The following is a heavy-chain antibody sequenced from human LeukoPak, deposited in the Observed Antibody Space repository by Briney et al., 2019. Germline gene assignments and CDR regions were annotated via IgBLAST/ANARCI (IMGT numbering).Heavy chain of an antibody. CDR3: ARDRTRTGYSSGWYHDY. Sequence: ASVKVSCKASGYTFTGYYMHWGRQAPGQGLEWMGWINPNSGGTNYAQKFQGRVTMTRDTSISTAYMELSRLRSDDTAVYYCARDRTRTGYSSGWYHDYWGQGTLVTVSS. D-gene: IGHD6-13*01. CDR2: INPNSGGT. J-gene: IGHJ4*02. V-gene: IGHV1-2*02. CDR1: GYTFTGYY.